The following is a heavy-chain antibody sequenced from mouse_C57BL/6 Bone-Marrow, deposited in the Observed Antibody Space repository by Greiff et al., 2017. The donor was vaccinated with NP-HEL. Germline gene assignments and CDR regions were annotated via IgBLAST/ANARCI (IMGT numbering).Heavy chain of an antibody. D-gene: IGHD2-10*01. Sequence: DVQLQESGGGLVKPGGSLKLSCAASGFTFSDYGMHWVRQAPEKGLEWVAYISSGSSTIYYADTVKGRFTISRDNAKNTLFLQMTSLRSEDTAMYYCARSLLTAMDYWGQGTSVTVSS. CDR1: GFTFSDYG. CDR2: ISSGSSTI. V-gene: IGHV5-17*01. CDR3: ARSLLTAMDY. J-gene: IGHJ4*01.